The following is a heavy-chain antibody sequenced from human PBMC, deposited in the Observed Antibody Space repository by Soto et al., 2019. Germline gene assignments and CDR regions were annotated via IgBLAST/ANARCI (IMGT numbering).Heavy chain of an antibody. CDR1: GFTFSSYS. CDR2: ISSSSSYI. CDR3: ARERVAYCDWFTPYYRDI. D-gene: IGHD3-9*01. V-gene: IGHV3-21*01. Sequence: GGSLRLSCAASGFTFSSYSMNWVRQAPGKGLEWVSSISSSSSYIYYADSVKGRFTISRDNAKNSLYLQMYSLRAEDKALQYCARERVAYCDWFTPYYRDIWGKGSTGTVSS. J-gene: IGHJ6*03.